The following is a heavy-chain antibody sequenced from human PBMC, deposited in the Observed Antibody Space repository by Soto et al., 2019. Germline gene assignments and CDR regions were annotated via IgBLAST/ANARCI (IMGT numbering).Heavy chain of an antibody. CDR3: ALSLGQTNIDV. CDR1: GYTFTGYY. CDR2: INPDSGRT. J-gene: IGHJ6*01. Sequence: QVQLVQSGPEVGKPGASVKVSCKASGYTFTGYYLHWVRQAPGQGLEWMGYINPDSGRTRYAKKFQGTVTMTTDTSITTAYLELSSLKYDDSVILYIALSLGQTNIDVWCQGTTVIVSS. V-gene: IGHV1-2*02.